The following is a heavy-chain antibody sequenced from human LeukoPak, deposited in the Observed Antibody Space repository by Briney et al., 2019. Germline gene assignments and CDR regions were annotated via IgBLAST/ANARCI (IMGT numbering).Heavy chain of an antibody. CDR2: IKTDGSEK. Sequence: GGSLRLSCEGSGFTFSNYWMGWVRQAPGKGLQWVANIKTDGSEKYYVDSVKGRFTISRDNAKNSLYLQMNSLRAEDTALYYCAKATMIVVEDAFDIWGQGTMVTVSS. CDR3: AKATMIVVEDAFDI. D-gene: IGHD3-22*01. CDR1: GFTFSNYW. J-gene: IGHJ3*02. V-gene: IGHV3-7*03.